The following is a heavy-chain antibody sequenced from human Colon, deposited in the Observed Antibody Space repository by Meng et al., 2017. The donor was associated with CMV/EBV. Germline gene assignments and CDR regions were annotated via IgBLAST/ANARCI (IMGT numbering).Heavy chain of an antibody. J-gene: IGHJ4*02. CDR3: VKLSADHYVVYDY. CDR1: GFTFTTYP. CDR2: ISRDSINT. D-gene: IGHD3-16*01. V-gene: IGHV3-23*01. Sequence: EIQLLESGGGWVQPGGSLRLSCVASGFTFTTYPMNWVRQAPGKGLEWVSTISRDSINTYYADSVKGRFTISRDISRNTVYLQMDGLRAEDTAVYFCVKLSADHYVVYDYWGQVTLGTVSS.